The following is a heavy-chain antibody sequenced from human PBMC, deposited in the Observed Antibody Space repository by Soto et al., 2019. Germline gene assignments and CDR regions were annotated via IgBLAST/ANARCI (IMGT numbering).Heavy chain of an antibody. D-gene: IGHD3-16*01. Sequence: EVQLVESGGGLVQPGGSLRLSCAAAGFTFSNYWMSWVRQAPGKGLEWVANIKEDGSEKYYVDSVKGRFTISRDNAKSSLYLQMNSLRAEDTAVYYCVRVGRLGGYWGQGTLVTVSS. CDR3: VRVGRLGGY. J-gene: IGHJ4*02. CDR2: IKEDGSEK. V-gene: IGHV3-7*03. CDR1: GFTFSNYW.